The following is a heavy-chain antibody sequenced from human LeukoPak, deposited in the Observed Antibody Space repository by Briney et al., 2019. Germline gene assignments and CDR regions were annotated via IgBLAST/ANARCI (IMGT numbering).Heavy chain of an antibody. J-gene: IGHJ6*02. CDR2: INHSGST. D-gene: IGHD4-23*01. CDR3: ARGVSTVVTPDYYYYYGMDV. CDR1: GGSFSGYY. V-gene: IGHV4-34*01. Sequence: SSETLSLTCAVYGGSFSGYYWSWIRQPPGKGLEWIGEINHSGSTNYNPSLKSRVTISVDTPKNQFSLKLSSVTAADTAVYYCARGVSTVVTPDYYYYYGMDVWGQGTTVTVSS.